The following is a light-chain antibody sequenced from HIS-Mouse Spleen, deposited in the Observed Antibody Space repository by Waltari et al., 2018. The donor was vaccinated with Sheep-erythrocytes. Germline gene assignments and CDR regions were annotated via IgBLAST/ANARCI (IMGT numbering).Light chain of an antibody. CDR3: CSYAGSSTPWV. Sequence: QSALTQPASVSGSPGQSITIPCPGTSSDVGCYNLVSWYQQHPGKAPKLMIYEGSKRPSGVSNRFSGSKSGNTASLTISGLQAEDEADYYCCSYAGSSTPWVFGGGTKLTVL. CDR1: SSDVGCYNL. J-gene: IGLJ3*02. V-gene: IGLV2-23*01. CDR2: EGS.